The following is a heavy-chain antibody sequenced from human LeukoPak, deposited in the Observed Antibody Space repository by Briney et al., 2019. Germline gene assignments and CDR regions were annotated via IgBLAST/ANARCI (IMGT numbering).Heavy chain of an antibody. CDR1: GFTFSSYA. CDR2: IPSSGPIT. Sequence: PGGSLRLSCAASGFTFSSYAMSWVRQAPGKGLEWVSGIPSSGPITYYADSVKGRFTISRDNSKNTLYLQMNSLRAEDTAVYYWSRDPRLDYGWNHFYFYYGMEVWGQGTTVTVSS. D-gene: IGHD4-17*01. CDR3: SRDPRLDYGWNHFYFYYGMEV. J-gene: IGHJ6*02. V-gene: IGHV3-23*01.